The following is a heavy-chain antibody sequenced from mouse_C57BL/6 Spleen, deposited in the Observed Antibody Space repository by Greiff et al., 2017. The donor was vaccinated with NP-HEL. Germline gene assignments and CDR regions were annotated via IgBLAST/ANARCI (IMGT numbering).Heavy chain of an antibody. J-gene: IGHJ4*01. CDR3: ARAGRLGVYNAIGY. CDR2: IYPGDGDT. D-gene: IGHD4-1*01. CDR1: GYAFSSSW. V-gene: IGHV1-82*01. Sequence: VHLVESGPELVKPGASVKISCKASGYAFSSSWMNWVKQRPGKGLEWIGRIYPGDGDTNYNGKFKGKATLTADKSSRTAYMQLSSLTSEDSAGYFCARAGRLGVYNAIGYRGQGTSDTASS.